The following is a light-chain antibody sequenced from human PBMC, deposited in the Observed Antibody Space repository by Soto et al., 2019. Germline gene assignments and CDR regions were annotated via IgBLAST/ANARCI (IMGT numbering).Light chain of an antibody. V-gene: IGKV3-11*01. CDR2: DAS. J-gene: IGKJ5*01. CDR1: QSVSSY. Sequence: EIVLSQSPVTLSLSPGERATLSRRASQSVSSYLAWYQQKPGQAPRLLIYDASNRATGIPARFSGSGSGTDFTLTISSLEPEDFAVYYCQHRKNWQVTFGQGTRLEIK. CDR3: QHRKNWQVT.